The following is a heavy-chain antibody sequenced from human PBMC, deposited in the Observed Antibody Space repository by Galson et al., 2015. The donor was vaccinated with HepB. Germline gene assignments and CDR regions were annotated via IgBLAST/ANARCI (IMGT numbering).Heavy chain of an antibody. CDR1: GFTFSNYA. V-gene: IGHV3-30-3*01. CDR3: AKDGSAWRWNYMLQSYQSAGLDV. CDR2: TSYDGGNK. Sequence: SLRLSCAVSGFTFSNYALHWVRQAPGKGLEWVAVTSYDGGNKYYADAVKGRFSISRDNSKNTLYLQMHSLRPEDTAIYYCAKDGSAWRWNYMLQSYQSAGLDVWGQGTTVTVSS. J-gene: IGHJ6*02. D-gene: IGHD1-7*01.